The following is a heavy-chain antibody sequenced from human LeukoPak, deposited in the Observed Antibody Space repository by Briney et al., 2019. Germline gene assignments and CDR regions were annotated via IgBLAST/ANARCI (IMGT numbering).Heavy chain of an antibody. CDR3: AKAGGKYSGYDYNFDY. V-gene: IGHV3-23*01. CDR2: ISGSGGST. J-gene: IGHJ4*02. CDR1: RFTFSSYA. D-gene: IGHD5-12*01. Sequence: GGSLRLSCAASRFTFSSYAMGWVRQAPGKGLEWVSAISGSGGSTYYADSVKGRFTISRDNSKNTLYLQMNSLRAEDTAVYYCAKAGGKYSGYDYNFDYWGQGTLVTVSS.